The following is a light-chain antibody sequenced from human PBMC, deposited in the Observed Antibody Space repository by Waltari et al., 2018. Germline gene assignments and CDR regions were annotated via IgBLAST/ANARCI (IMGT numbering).Light chain of an antibody. J-gene: IGLJ2*01. CDR3: NTRDMSGDVV. V-gene: IGLV3-19*01. Sequence: SSELSQDPAVSVALGQTVRITCQGDSLRTYYASWSRQKPGQSPVLLIYGKNNRPSGILDRFSASSSGNTASLTSTGARAEDEADYYCNTRDMSGDVVFGGGTKLTVL. CDR2: GKN. CDR1: SLRTYY.